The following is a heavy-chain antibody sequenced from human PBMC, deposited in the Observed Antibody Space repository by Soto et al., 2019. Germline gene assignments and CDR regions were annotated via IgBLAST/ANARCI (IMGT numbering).Heavy chain of an antibody. CDR2: IIPIFGTA. CDR1: GGTFSSYA. V-gene: IGHV1-69*01. J-gene: IGHJ6*02. CDR3: ARDIWDPMIVVVNDYYYGMDV. D-gene: IGHD3-22*01. Sequence: QVQLVQSGAEVKKPGSSVKVSCKASGGTFSSYAISWVRQAPGQGLEWMGGIIPIFGTANYAQKFQGRVTITADESTSTAYMELSSLRSEDTAVYYCARDIWDPMIVVVNDYYYGMDVWGQGTTVTVSS.